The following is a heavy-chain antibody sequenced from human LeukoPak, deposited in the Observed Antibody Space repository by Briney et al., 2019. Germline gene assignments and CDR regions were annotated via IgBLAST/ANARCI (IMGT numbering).Heavy chain of an antibody. V-gene: IGHV4-61*08. CDR1: GGSISRGGYY. CDR2: IYYSGST. CDR3: ARHLHGSGIDWSDP. D-gene: IGHD3-10*01. J-gene: IGHJ5*02. Sequence: SETLSLTCTVSGGSISRGGYYWSWIRQPPGKGLEGMGYIYYSGSTNYNPSLKRRATISVDTSKNQFALKLSSVTAADTAVYYCARHLHGSGIDWSDPWRQGPLVPVPS.